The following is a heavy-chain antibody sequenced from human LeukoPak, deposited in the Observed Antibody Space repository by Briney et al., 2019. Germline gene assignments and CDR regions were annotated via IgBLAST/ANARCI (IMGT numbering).Heavy chain of an antibody. CDR2: INHSGST. Sequence: PSETLSLTCAVYGGSFSGYYWSWIRQPPGKGLEWIGEINHSGSTNYNPSLKSRVTISVDTSKNQFSLKLSSVTAADTAVYYCARGRRITMIVRGWFDPWGQGILVTVSS. J-gene: IGHJ5*02. V-gene: IGHV4-34*01. CDR3: ARGRRITMIVRGWFDP. D-gene: IGHD3-22*01. CDR1: GGSFSGYY.